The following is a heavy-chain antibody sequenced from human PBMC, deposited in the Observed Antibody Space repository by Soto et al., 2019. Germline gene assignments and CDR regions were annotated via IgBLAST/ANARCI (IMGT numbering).Heavy chain of an antibody. V-gene: IGHV3-48*01. CDR3: ASDILTGCTWASDI. Sequence: GGSLRLSCAASGFTFSSYSMNWVRQAPGKGLEWVSYISSSSSTIYYADSVKGRFTISRDNAKNSLYLQMNSLRAEDTAVYYCASDILTGCTWASDIWGQGTMVTVSS. CDR1: GFTFSSYS. CDR2: ISSSSSTI. J-gene: IGHJ3*02. D-gene: IGHD3-9*01.